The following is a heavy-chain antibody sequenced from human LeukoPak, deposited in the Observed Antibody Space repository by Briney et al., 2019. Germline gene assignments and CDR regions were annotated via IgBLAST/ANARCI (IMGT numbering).Heavy chain of an antibody. CDR1: GGTFSSYA. Sequence: SVKVSCKASGGTFSSYAISWVRQAPGQGLEWMGGIIPIFGTANYAQKSQGRVTITADKSTSTAYMELSSLSSEDTAVYYCARERSSTSLDYWGQGTLVTVSS. CDR2: IIPIFGTA. CDR3: ARERSSTSLDY. J-gene: IGHJ4*02. D-gene: IGHD2-2*01. V-gene: IGHV1-69*06.